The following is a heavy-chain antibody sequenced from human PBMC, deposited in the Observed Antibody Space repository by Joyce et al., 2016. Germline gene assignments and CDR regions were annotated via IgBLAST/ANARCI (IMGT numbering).Heavy chain of an antibody. J-gene: IGHJ4*02. V-gene: IGHV3-30*18. CDR1: GLTLSNYG. D-gene: IGHD6-25*01. CDR3: AKILTATYSSGWFLDY. CDR2: ISYDVIYK. Sequence: QVQLVESGGGVVQPGRSLRLYCAASGLTLSNYGVHWVRQAPGKGMEVVAVISYDVIYKYYSDSVKGRFTISRDNSKNTVFLEMNSLRTEDTAVYYCAKILTATYSSGWFLDYWGQGTLVTVSS.